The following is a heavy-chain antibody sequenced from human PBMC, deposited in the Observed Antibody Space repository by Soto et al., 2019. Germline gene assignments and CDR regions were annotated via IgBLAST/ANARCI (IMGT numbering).Heavy chain of an antibody. J-gene: IGHJ6*02. CDR1: GLSFGSYG. CDR3: AKSRGVDNYYYGMDV. CDR2: ISYDGSKK. D-gene: IGHD3-10*01. Sequence: SGGSLRLSCVVSGLSFGSYGMHWVRQAPGKGLEWVALISYDGSKKYYMDSVKGRFTISRDNSLGTLFLQMISLRPEDTAVYYCAKSRGVDNYYYGMDVWGQGTTVTVSS. V-gene: IGHV3-30*18.